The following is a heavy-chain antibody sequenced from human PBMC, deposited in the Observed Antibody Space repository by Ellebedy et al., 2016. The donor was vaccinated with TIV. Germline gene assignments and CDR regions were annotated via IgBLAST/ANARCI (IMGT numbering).Heavy chain of an antibody. CDR3: ARVLRATSGMDV. CDR2: IDPDSGGT. CDR1: GYTFTGYY. J-gene: IGHJ6*02. Sequence: ASVKVSCKASGYTFTGYYVHWVRQAPGQGLEWMGWIDPDSGGTNLPQKFQGRVTMTRDTSVNTAYMELSRLQSDDTAVYYCARVLRATSGMDVWGQGTTVTVS. V-gene: IGHV1-2*02. D-gene: IGHD4/OR15-4a*01.